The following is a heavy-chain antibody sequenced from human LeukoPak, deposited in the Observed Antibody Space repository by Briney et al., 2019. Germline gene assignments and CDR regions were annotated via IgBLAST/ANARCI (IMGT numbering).Heavy chain of an antibody. CDR1: GYTFSSYG. CDR3: ARPSLTGTTLFRAFDI. V-gene: IGHV1-18*01. Sequence: ASVKVSCKASGYTFSSYGINWVRQAPGQGLEWMAWINTYNGNTQYAQNFQGRVTMTTDISTSTAYMELRSLRSDDTAVYYCARPSLTGTTLFRAFDIWGQGTMVTVSS. J-gene: IGHJ3*02. CDR2: INTYNGNT. D-gene: IGHD1-1*01.